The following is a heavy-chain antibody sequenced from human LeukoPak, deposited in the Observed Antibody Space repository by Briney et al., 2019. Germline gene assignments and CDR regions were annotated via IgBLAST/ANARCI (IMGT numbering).Heavy chain of an antibody. CDR3: ARGYSSSCYDY. Sequence: SETLSLTCTVSGGSISSSSYYWGWIRQPPGKGLEWIGSIYYSGSTYYNPSLKSRVTISVDTSENQFSLKLSSVTAADTAVYYCARGYSSSCYDYWGQGTLVTVSS. V-gene: IGHV4-39*07. CDR1: GGSISSSSYY. D-gene: IGHD6-13*01. J-gene: IGHJ4*02. CDR2: IYYSGST.